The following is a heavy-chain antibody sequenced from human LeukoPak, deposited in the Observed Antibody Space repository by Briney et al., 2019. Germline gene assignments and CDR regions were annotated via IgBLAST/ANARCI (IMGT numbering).Heavy chain of an antibody. J-gene: IGHJ4*02. CDR2: IYYSGYT. CDR1: GGSISSGGYY. CDR3: ARVGANGYCSGGSCYQFDY. Sequence: SETLSLTCTVSGGSISSGGYYWSWIRQPPGKGLEWIGYIYYSGYTSYNPSLKSRVTISVDTSKNQFSLKLSSVTAADTAVYYCARVGANGYCSGGSCYQFDYWGQGTLVTVSS. D-gene: IGHD2-15*01. V-gene: IGHV4-61*08.